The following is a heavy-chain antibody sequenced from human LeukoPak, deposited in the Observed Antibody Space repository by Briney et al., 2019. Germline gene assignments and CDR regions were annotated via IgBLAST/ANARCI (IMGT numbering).Heavy chain of an antibody. V-gene: IGHV3-64*01. CDR1: GFTFSSYA. D-gene: IGHD5-24*01. J-gene: IGHJ3*02. CDR3: AREMATIPPSAFDI. Sequence: PGGSLRLSCAASGFTFSSYAMHWVRQAPGKGLECVSAISSNGGSTYYANSVKGRFTISRDNSKNTLYLQMGSLRAEDMAVYYCAREMATIPPSAFDIWGQGTMVTVSS. CDR2: ISSNGGST.